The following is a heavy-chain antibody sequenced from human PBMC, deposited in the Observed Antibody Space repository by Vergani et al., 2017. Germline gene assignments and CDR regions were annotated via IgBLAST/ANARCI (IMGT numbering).Heavy chain of an antibody. D-gene: IGHD6-19*01. J-gene: IGHJ4*02. V-gene: IGHV1-69*02. CDR2: IIPILGIA. CDR3: ARRVAGTSGFDY. Sequence: QVQLVQSGAEVKKPGSSVKVSCKASGGTFSSYTISWVRQAPGQGLEWMGRIIPILGIANYAQKFQGRVTITADKSTSTAYMELSSLRSEDTAVYYCARRVAGTSGFDYWGQGTLVTVSS. CDR1: GGTFSSYT.